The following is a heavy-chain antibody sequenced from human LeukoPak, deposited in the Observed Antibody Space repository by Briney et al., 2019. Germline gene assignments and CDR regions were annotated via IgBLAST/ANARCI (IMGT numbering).Heavy chain of an antibody. Sequence: PGGSLRLSCAASGFTFSSYTMDWVRQAPGKGLEWVAFISYDGSNKYYADSVKGRFTISRDNSKNTLYLQMNSLRAEDTAVYYCARDRSSSWFDYWGQGTLVTVSS. V-gene: IGHV3-30*04. D-gene: IGHD6-13*01. CDR3: ARDRSSSWFDY. J-gene: IGHJ4*02. CDR2: ISYDGSNK. CDR1: GFTFSSYT.